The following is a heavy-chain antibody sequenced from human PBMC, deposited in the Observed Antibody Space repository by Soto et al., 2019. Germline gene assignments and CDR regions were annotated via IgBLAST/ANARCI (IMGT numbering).Heavy chain of an antibody. V-gene: IGHV4-61*08. CDR1: GASVTSAGYY. Sequence: QLQESGPGLVRPSETLSLICTVSGASVTSAGYYWSWIRQPPGKGLEWIGYVSSTGSTIYNSALKSRVTMSLDMPKNQFSLRLDSVTAADPAVYYCAIYCSNTICYMLDYWGQGTLVTASS. CDR3: AIYCSNTICYMLDY. CDR2: VSSTGST. J-gene: IGHJ4*02. D-gene: IGHD2-2*02.